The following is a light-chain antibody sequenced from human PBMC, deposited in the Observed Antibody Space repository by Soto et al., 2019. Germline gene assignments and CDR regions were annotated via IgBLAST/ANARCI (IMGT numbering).Light chain of an antibody. J-gene: IGKJ5*01. CDR1: QDIKHY. CDR2: DTS. CDR3: QQYDNLPIT. Sequence: DIQMTQSPSSLSVSLGDSVTIXXQARQDIKHYLNWYQQKPGKAPNIXIYDTSVLETGVPSRFSGSKSGTDFTFTISSLQPEDVATYYCQQYDNLPITFGQGTRLEIK. V-gene: IGKV1-33*01.